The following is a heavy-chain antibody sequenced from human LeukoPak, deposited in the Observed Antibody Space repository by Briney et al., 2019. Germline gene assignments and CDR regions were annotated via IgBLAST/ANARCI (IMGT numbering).Heavy chain of an antibody. Sequence: PSETLSLTCTVSGGSISSGSYYWSWIRQPAGKGLEWIGRIYTSGSTNYNPSLKGRVTISVDASKNQFSLKLSSVTAADTAVYYCAREYSSGWSDYWGQGTLVTVSS. CDR2: IYTSGST. J-gene: IGHJ4*02. CDR1: GGSISSGSYY. V-gene: IGHV4-61*02. D-gene: IGHD6-19*01. CDR3: AREYSSGWSDY.